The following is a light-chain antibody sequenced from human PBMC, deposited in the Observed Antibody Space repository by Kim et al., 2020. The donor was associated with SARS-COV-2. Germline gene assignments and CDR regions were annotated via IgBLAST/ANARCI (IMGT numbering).Light chain of an antibody. V-gene: IGLV1-47*01. CDR3: ASWDDGLSALV. Sequence: QPVLTQPPSASGTPGQRVTIGCSGSSSDIGIHYVYWYQQVPGRAPKQLIFNNNRRPSGVPDRFSGSKSGTTASLAISGLRSEDEADYYCASWDDGLSALVFGGGTQRPS. CDR2: NNN. CDR1: SSDIGIHY. J-gene: IGLJ2*01.